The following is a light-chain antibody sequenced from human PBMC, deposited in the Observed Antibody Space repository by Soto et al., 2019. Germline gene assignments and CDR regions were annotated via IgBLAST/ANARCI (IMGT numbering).Light chain of an antibody. CDR3: NSYVGSNNYV. V-gene: IGLV2-8*01. J-gene: IGLJ1*01. Sequence: QSVLTQPPSASGSPGQSVTISCIGTGSDIGRYNYVSWYQHHPGKAPKLIIYEVTKRPSGVPDRFSGSKSGNTASLTVSGLQADDEADYYCNSYVGSNNYVFGTGTKLIVL. CDR1: GSDIGRYNY. CDR2: EVT.